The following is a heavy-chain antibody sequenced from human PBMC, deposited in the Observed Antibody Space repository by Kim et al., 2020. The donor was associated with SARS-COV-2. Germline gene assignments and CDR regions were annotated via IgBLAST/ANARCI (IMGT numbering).Heavy chain of an antibody. Sequence: GGSLRLSCAASGFTFSSYAMNWVRQAPGKGLGWVAGISGTGGKTYYADSVKGRFTISRDNSKKTLFMQMNSPRVEDTAVYYCAKGLDGSGSYPYFDYWGQGTLVTVSS. CDR2: ISGTGGKT. CDR3: AKGLDGSGSYPYFDY. CDR1: GFTFSSYA. D-gene: IGHD3-10*01. J-gene: IGHJ4*02. V-gene: IGHV3-23*01.